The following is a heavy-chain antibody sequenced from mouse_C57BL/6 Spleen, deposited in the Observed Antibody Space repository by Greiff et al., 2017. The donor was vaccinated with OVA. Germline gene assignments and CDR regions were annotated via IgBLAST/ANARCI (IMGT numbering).Heavy chain of an antibody. CDR3: ARRSRSPGG. J-gene: IGHJ4*01. V-gene: IGHV8-9*01. CDR1: VFSLSTFGMG. CDR2: IYWDEDK. Sequence: QVTLKESGPGILQPSQTLSLTCSFSVFSLSTFGMGVSWIRQPSGQGLVWLAHIYWDEDKHYKPSLKSRLTISKDTSNNQVFLKLTLLDTEDTATYYSARRSRSPGGWGQGTSVTVSS.